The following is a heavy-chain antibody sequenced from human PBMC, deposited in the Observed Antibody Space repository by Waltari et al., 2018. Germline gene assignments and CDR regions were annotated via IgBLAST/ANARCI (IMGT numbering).Heavy chain of an antibody. D-gene: IGHD3-3*01. Sequence: EVQLVESGGGLVQPGGSLRLSCAASGFTFNNYWMSWVRQAPGKGLEWVANIKEDGSDKHYGESVKGRFTISRDNAKNSLYLQMNSLRAEDTAVYYCARDAMRDGDFDYWGQGALVTVSS. J-gene: IGHJ4*02. CDR3: ARDAMRDGDFDY. CDR2: IKEDGSDK. CDR1: GFTFNNYW. V-gene: IGHV3-7*01.